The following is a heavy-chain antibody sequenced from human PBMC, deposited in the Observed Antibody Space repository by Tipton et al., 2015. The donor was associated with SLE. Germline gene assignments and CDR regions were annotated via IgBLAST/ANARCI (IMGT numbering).Heavy chain of an antibody. CDR3: GRARIGMGYVFDI. V-gene: IGHV4-38-2*02. J-gene: IGHJ3*02. CDR1: RYSISSGYY. CDR2: FYHSGNT. Sequence: TLSLTCIVSRYSISSGYYWGWMRQVPGKELEWVGSFYHSGNTYYNPSLTSRVTISADTSKNQFSLRLTSVTAADTALYYCGRARIGMGYVFDIWGQGTMVTVSS. D-gene: IGHD1-26*01.